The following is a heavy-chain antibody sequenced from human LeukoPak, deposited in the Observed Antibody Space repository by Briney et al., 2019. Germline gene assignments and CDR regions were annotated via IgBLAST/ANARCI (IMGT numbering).Heavy chain of an antibody. CDR3: ASALSSSWYPFDY. V-gene: IGHV1-46*01. J-gene: IGHJ4*02. CDR1: GYIFTSYF. Sequence: ASVKVSCKASGYIFTSYFIHWVRQAPGQGLEWMGLSNPSGGSTRYEQKFQGRVTMTRETSVSSASMELSRLRSDDTAVYYCASALSSSWYPFDYWGQGTLVTVSS. D-gene: IGHD6-13*01. CDR2: SNPSGGST.